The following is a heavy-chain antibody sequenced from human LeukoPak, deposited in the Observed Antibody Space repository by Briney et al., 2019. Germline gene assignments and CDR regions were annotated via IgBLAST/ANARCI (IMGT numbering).Heavy chain of an antibody. D-gene: IGHD3-10*01. CDR2: IYYSGST. Sequence: SQTLSLTCTVSGGSISSGGYYWSWIRQHPGKGLEWIGYIYYSGSTYYNPSLKSRVTISVDTSKNQFSLKLSSVTAADTAGYYWARVGWSTRGRGVITVFHWFEPGGQGTLVTVAS. CDR3: ARVGWSTRGRGVITVFHWFEP. CDR1: GGSISSGGYY. V-gene: IGHV4-31*03. J-gene: IGHJ5*02.